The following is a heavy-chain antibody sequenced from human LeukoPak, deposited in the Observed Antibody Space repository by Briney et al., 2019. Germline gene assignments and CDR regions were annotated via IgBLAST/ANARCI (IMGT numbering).Heavy chain of an antibody. Sequence: PGGSLRLSCAASGFTFSNYWMHWVRRAPGKGLVWVSRIKTDGTSITYADSVKGRFTISRDNAKNTLNLQMNSLRAEDTAVYYCGREGHYDSRGPDYWGQGTLVTVSS. D-gene: IGHD3-22*01. V-gene: IGHV3-74*01. CDR1: GFTFSNYW. CDR2: IKTDGTSI. CDR3: GREGHYDSRGPDY. J-gene: IGHJ4*02.